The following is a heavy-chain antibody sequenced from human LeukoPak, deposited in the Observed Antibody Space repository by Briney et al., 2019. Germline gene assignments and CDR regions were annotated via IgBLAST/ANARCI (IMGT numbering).Heavy chain of an antibody. CDR3: AREGAYDSSGYYYYYYYMDV. Sequence: ASVKVSCKASGYTFTGYYMHWVRQAPGQGLEWMGWINPNSGGTNYAQKFQGRVTMTRDTSISTAYMELSRLRSDDTAVYYCAREGAYDSSGYYYYYYYMDVWGKGTTVTISS. CDR2: INPNSGGT. J-gene: IGHJ6*03. CDR1: GYTFTGYY. D-gene: IGHD3-22*01. V-gene: IGHV1-2*02.